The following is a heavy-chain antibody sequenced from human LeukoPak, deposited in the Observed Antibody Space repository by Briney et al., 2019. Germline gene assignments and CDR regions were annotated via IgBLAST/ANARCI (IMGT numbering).Heavy chain of an antibody. Sequence: GGSLRLSCSASGFTFSTYWMSWVRQAPGKGLEWVANMKRDGSEIYYVDSVRGRFTISRDNARNSLYLQMNSLRAEDTAVYYCAQGGSEIYYFYHGMDVWGRGTTVTVSS. CDR3: AQGGSEIYYFYHGMDV. J-gene: IGHJ6*02. CDR2: MKRDGSEI. V-gene: IGHV3-7*01. D-gene: IGHD3-10*01. CDR1: GFTFSTYW.